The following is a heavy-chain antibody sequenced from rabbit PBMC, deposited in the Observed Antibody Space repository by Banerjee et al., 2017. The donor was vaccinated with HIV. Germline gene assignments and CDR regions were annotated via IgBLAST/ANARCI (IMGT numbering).Heavy chain of an antibody. CDR3: AREDGYYTQFNL. D-gene: IGHD1-1*01. Sequence: QQQLEESGGGLVKPEGSLTLSCTASGFSFSNKYVMCWVRQAPGKGLEWIACINTSTGNTVYASWAKGRFTISKTSSTTMTLQMTSLTAADTATYFCAREDGYYTQFNLWGPGTLVTVS. V-gene: IGHV1S45*01. CDR2: INTSTGNT. J-gene: IGHJ4*01. CDR1: GFSFSNKYV.